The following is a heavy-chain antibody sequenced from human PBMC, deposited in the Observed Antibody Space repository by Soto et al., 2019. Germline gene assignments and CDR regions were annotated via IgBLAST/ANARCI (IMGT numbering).Heavy chain of an antibody. CDR2: ISYDGSNK. J-gene: IGHJ4*01. D-gene: IGHD1-26*01. CDR3: AREDGIAGETSAFDY. CDR1: GFTFSSYA. Sequence: GGSLRLSCAASGFTFSSYAMHWVRQAPGKGLEWVAVISYDGSNKYYADSVKGRFTISRDNSKNTLYLQMSSLTAEDTAVYYCAREDGIAGETSAFDYWGHGTLVTVSS. V-gene: IGHV3-30-3*01.